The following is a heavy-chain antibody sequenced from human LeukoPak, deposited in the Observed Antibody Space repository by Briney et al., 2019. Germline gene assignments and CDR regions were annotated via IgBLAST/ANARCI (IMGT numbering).Heavy chain of an antibody. V-gene: IGHV4-39*01. CDR3: ARLPTGYPNWFDT. J-gene: IGHJ5*02. D-gene: IGHD5-18*01. CDR1: GGSISSISSNN. Sequence: PSQTLSLTCAVAGGSISSISSNNWAWIRQPPGKGLELIAAIHYTGSTYYNPSFMSRVTISVDTSKNQFSLKLNSLTATDTAVYYCARLPTGYPNWFDTWGQGILVTVSS. CDR2: IHYTGST.